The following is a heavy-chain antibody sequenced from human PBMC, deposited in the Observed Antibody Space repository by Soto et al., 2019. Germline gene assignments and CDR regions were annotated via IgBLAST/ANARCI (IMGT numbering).Heavy chain of an antibody. CDR3: ARTFNWNYRLNWFDP. J-gene: IGHJ5*02. CDR1: GGSFSGYY. V-gene: IGHV4-34*01. Sequence: PSETLYLTCAVYGGSFSGYYWSWIRQPPGKGLEWIGEINHSGSTNYNPSLKSRVTISVDTSKNQFSLKLSSVTAADTAVYYCARTFNWNYRLNWFDPWGQGTLVTVSS. CDR2: INHSGST. D-gene: IGHD1-7*01.